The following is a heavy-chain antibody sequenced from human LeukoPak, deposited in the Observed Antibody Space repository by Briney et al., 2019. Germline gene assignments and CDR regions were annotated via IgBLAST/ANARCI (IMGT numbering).Heavy chain of an antibody. J-gene: IGHJ5*02. CDR3: ARHPRTKNNWFDP. Sequence: SETLSLTCTVSGGSISSGDYYWSWIRQPPGKGLEWIGYIYYSGSTNYNPSLKSRVTISVDTSKNQFSLKLSSVTAADTAVYYCARHPRTKNNWFDPWGQGTLVTVSS. V-gene: IGHV4-61*08. CDR1: GGSISSGDYY. CDR2: IYYSGST.